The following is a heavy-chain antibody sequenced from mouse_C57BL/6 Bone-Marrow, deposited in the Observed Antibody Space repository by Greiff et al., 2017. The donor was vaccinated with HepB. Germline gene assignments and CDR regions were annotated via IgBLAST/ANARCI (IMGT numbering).Heavy chain of an antibody. Sequence: QVQLQQSGPELVKPGASVKISCKASGYAFSSSWMNWVKQRPGKGLEWIGRIYPGDGDTNYNGKFKGKATLTADKSSSTAYMELSSLTSEVSAVYYWARQDFRVVPYWDLDVWGTGTTVTVSS. D-gene: IGHD1-1*01. CDR3: ARQDFRVVPYWDLDV. CDR1: GYAFSSSW. J-gene: IGHJ1*03. V-gene: IGHV1-82*01. CDR2: IYPGDGDT.